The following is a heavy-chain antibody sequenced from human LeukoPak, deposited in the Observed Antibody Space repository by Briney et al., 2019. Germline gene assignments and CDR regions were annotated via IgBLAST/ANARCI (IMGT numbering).Heavy chain of an antibody. V-gene: IGHV3-21*01. CDR1: GFTFSHYT. D-gene: IGHD1-20*01. CDR3: ARDDNWNDKPFDH. Sequence: PGGSLRLSCAASGFTFSHYTMNWVRQAPGKGLEWVSSISTSSSFIHYVDSVKGRFTISRDNANNSLYLQMSSLRAEDTALYYCARDDNWNDKPFDHWGQGALVTVSS. CDR2: ISTSSSFI. J-gene: IGHJ4*02.